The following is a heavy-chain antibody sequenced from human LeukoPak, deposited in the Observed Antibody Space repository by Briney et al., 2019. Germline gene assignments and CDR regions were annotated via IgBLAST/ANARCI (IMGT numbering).Heavy chain of an antibody. D-gene: IGHD3-22*01. CDR1: GVTFSKYS. CDR2: VRFDRRQI. V-gene: IGHV3-30*02. J-gene: IGHJ4*02. CDR3: AKDPLRSAEGYF. Sequence: GGSLRLSCATSGVTFSKYSMQGVREAPGKGLEGVAFVRFDRRQIHYADSVKGRLPISRDHSKRTLSLQVRSLRAGDAGFFCCAKDPLRSAEGYFCGQGILVTVSS.